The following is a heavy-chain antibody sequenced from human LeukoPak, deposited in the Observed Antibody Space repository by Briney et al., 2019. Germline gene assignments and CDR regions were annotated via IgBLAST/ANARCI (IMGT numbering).Heavy chain of an antibody. CDR1: GFPFSSYG. Sequence: GGSLRLSCAASGFPFSSYGMHWVRQAPGKGLEWVSLISYDGSKKNYAHSVKGRFSISRDNPKNALFLQMNSLKTEDTAVYYCARDHELAGDRYVDHWGQGTLVTVAS. CDR2: ISYDGSKK. D-gene: IGHD6-19*01. CDR3: ARDHELAGDRYVDH. J-gene: IGHJ4*02. V-gene: IGHV3-30*03.